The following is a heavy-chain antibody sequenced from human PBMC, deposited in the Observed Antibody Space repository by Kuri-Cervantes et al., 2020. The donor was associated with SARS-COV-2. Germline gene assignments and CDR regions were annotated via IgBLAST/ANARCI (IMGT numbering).Heavy chain of an antibody. CDR2: INPSGSGT. CDR1: GYTFTIYG. D-gene: IGHD4-17*01. V-gene: IGHV1-46*01. Sequence: ASVKVSCKASGYTFTIYGISWVRQAPGQGLEWMGIINPSGSGTRYPQSFQGRVSMTRDTSTSTVYLELSSLTSEDPAVYYCARHPRDYGDTHYYYYYYMDVWGKGTTVTVSS. J-gene: IGHJ6*03. CDR3: ARHPRDYGDTHYYYYYYMDV.